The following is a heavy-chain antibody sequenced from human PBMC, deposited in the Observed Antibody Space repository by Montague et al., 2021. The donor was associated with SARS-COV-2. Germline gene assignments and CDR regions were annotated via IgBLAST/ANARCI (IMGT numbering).Heavy chain of an antibody. V-gene: IGHV4-39*07. CDR3: ARDTRIAMLVVVTRDDLDV. Sequence: SETLSLTCTVSGGSISSSSYYWSWIRQPPGKGLEWIGRIYYTGSTYYNPSLKSRVTISVDTSKNQFSLKLSSVTAADTAVYYCARDTRIAMLVVVTRDDLDVWGQGTPVTVSS. D-gene: IGHD3-22*01. CDR2: IYYTGST. J-gene: IGHJ6*02. CDR1: GGSISSSSYY.